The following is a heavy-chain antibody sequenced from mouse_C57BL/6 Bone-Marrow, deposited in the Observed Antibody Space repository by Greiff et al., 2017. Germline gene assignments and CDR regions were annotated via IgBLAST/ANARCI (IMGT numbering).Heavy chain of an antibody. CDR2: IDPETGDT. CDR3: TALITTVVATDFYAMDY. J-gene: IGHJ4*01. V-gene: IGHV14-4*01. Sequence: VQLQQSGAELVRPGASVKLSCTASGFNIKDDYMHWVKQRPEQGLEWIGWIDPETGDTEYASKFQGKATITADTSSNTAYLQLSSLTSEDTAVYYCTALITTVVATDFYAMDYWGKGTSVTVSS. D-gene: IGHD1-1*01. CDR1: GFNIKDDY.